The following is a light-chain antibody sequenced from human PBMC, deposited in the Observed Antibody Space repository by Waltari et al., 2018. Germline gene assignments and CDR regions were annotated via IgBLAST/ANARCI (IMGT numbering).Light chain of an antibody. V-gene: IGLV6-57*03. Sequence: NFMLTQPHSVSESPGKTLIISCTRSSGSIASNYVQWYQQRPGRAPTTVIYEDNERPSGVPDRFSGSSDSSSNSASLTISGLKTEDEADYYCQSYDTSNHNVVFGGGTKLTVL. CDR2: EDN. CDR1: SGSIASNY. J-gene: IGLJ2*01. CDR3: QSYDTSNHNVV.